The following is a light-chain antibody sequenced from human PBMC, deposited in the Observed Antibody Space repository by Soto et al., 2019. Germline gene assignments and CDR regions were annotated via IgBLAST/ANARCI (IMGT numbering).Light chain of an antibody. J-gene: IGLJ1*01. CDR3: AAWDDSLNEYV. CDR2: GNN. Sequence: QSVLTQAPSVSGTPGQRVTITCSGSSSNIGRNSVNWYQHLPGTAPKLLTHGNNHRPSGGPDRFSGSQSGTSASLAISGRQPEEEADYCCAAWDDSLNEYVFGDGTKVTVL. CDR1: SSNIGRNS. V-gene: IGLV1-44*01.